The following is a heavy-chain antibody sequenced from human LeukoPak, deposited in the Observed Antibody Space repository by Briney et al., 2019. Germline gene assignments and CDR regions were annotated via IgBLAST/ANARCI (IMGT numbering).Heavy chain of an antibody. V-gene: IGHV4-39*07. CDR2: IYYSGST. CDR3: ARDHYYDSSGYYYFRNWFDP. D-gene: IGHD3-22*01. CDR1: GGSISSSSYY. J-gene: IGHJ5*02. Sequence: SETLSLTCTVSGGSISSSSYYWGWIRQPPGKGLEWIGSIYYSGSTYYNPSLKSRVTISVDTSKNQFSLKLSSVTAADTAVYYCARDHYYDSSGYYYFRNWFDPWGQGTLVTVSS.